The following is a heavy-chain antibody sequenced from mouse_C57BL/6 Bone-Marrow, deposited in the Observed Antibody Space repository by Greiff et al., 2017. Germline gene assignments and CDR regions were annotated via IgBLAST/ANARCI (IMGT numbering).Heavy chain of an antibody. V-gene: IGHV1-81*01. CDR1: GYTFTSYG. Sequence: QVQLQQSGAELARPGASVKLSCKASGYTFTSYGISWVKQRTGQGLEWIGEIYPRRGNTYYNEKFKGKATLTADKSSSTAYMELRSLTSEDSAVYFCAIRSNYVFAYWGQGTLVTVSA. CDR3: AIRSNYVFAY. J-gene: IGHJ3*01. CDR2: IYPRRGNT. D-gene: IGHD2-5*01.